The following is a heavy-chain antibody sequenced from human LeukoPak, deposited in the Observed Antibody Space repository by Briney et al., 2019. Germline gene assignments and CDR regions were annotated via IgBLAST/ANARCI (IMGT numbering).Heavy chain of an antibody. J-gene: IGHJ5*02. CDR1: GGSISSGDYF. D-gene: IGHD3-10*01. Sequence: SQTLSLTCTVSGGSISSGDYFWSWPRHPPGKGLEWIGEIYHSESTNYNPSLKSRVNISVDTSKNQFSLKLSSVTAADTAVYYCARSQGYYYGSGSYYNPTTGFDPWGQGTLVTVSS. V-gene: IGHV4-30-2*01. CDR2: IYHSEST. CDR3: ARSQGYYYGSGSYYNPTTGFDP.